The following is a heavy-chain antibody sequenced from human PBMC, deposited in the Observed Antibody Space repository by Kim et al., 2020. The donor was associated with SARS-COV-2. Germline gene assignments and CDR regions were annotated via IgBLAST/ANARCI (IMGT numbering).Heavy chain of an antibody. Sequence: GGSLRLSCAASGFTFSSYGMHWVRQAPGKGLEWVAVIWYDGSNKYYADSVKGRFTISRDNSKNTLYLQMNSLRAEDTAVYYCARDRSPYSSSWYPVGGVPDWFDPWGQGTLVTVSS. D-gene: IGHD6-13*01. CDR2: IWYDGSNK. V-gene: IGHV3-33*01. J-gene: IGHJ5*02. CDR1: GFTFSSYG. CDR3: ARDRSPYSSSWYPVGGVPDWFDP.